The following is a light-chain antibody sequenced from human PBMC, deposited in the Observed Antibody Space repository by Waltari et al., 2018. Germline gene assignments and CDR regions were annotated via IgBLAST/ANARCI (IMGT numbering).Light chain of an antibody. CDR1: QTISTS. V-gene: IGKV1-39*01. J-gene: IGKJ4*01. Sequence: DIQMTQSPSPLSASVGDRLILTCRAGQTISTSLSWYQQKRGQAPKVLVLGAYRLQSEVPSRFSGSGSWTDVTLTIDSLQPEDFATYYCQQTYSPPLTFGGGTKVDIK. CDR2: GAY. CDR3: QQTYSPPLT.